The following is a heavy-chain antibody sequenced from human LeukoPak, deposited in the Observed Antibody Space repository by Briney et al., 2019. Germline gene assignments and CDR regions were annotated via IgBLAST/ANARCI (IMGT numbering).Heavy chain of an antibody. V-gene: IGHV4-30-4*01. CDR1: AVSISCGDSH. D-gene: IGHD2-2*01. CDR2: IFYCGSP. Sequence: PSQTLSLTFTVPAVSISCGDSHWSWIRQPPGKSLQRLGYIFYCGSPNYYPALKSQLTIPVDTPKNQFSLNLNSVTAADTAVYYCAREYIVVLPPAIRGANWFDPWGQGTLVTVSS. J-gene: IGHJ5*02. CDR3: AREYIVVLPPAIRGANWFDP.